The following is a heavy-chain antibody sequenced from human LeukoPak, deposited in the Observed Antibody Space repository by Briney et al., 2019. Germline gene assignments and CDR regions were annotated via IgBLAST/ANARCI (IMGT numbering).Heavy chain of an antibody. CDR2: IYYSGST. Sequence: PSETLSLTCTVSGGSISSYYWSWIRQPPGKGLEWIGYIYYSGSTNYNPSLKSRVTISVDTSKNQFSLKLSSVTAADTAVYYCARHRLWFGSEHDAFDIWGQGTMVTVSS. CDR3: ARHRLWFGSEHDAFDI. D-gene: IGHD3-10*01. CDR1: GGSISSYY. J-gene: IGHJ3*02. V-gene: IGHV4-59*08.